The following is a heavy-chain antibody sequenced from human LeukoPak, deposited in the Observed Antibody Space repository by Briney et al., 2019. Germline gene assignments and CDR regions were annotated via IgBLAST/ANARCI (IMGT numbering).Heavy chain of an antibody. J-gene: IGHJ4*02. CDR3: ARHPPYGSRNWGAYYFDS. V-gene: IGHV4-39*01. CDR2: ICYSGST. D-gene: IGHD3-10*01. Sequence: KPSETLSLTCNVSGGAISSTAYYWGWIRQPPGKGLEWIGSICYSGSTYYNPSLKSRVTISVDTSHNQFSLKLNSVTAADTALYYCARHPPYGSRNWGAYYFDSWGQGTLVTVSS. CDR1: GGAISSTAYY.